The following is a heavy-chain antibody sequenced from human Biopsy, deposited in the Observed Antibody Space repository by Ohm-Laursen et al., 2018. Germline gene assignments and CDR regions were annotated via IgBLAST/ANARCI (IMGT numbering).Heavy chain of an antibody. CDR2: TYYSGST. V-gene: IGHV4-59*01. CDR3: ARVGAGAPSIDYFDY. Sequence: SETLSLTCPVSGGSIYNFFWSWIRQPPGKGLEWIGYTYYSGSTNYNPSLKSRVTISVDRSKNHFSLELSSVTAADTAVYYCARVGAGAPSIDYFDYWGQGALVTVSS. D-gene: IGHD1-26*01. J-gene: IGHJ4*02. CDR1: GGSIYNFF.